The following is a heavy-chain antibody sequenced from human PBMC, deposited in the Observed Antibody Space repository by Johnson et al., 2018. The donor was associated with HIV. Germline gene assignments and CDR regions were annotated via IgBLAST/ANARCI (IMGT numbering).Heavy chain of an antibody. D-gene: IGHD3-22*01. Sequence: QMLLVESGGRVVRPGGSLRLSCAASGFTFDDFGMSWVRQAPGKGLEWVSYISSSGGTIYYADSVKGRFSISRDNAKNSLYLQMNSLRAEDTAVYYCARDRGYWDAFDIWGQGTMVTVSS. CDR2: ISSSGGTI. CDR3: ARDRGYWDAFDI. J-gene: IGHJ3*02. V-gene: IGHV3-11*04. CDR1: GFTFDDFG.